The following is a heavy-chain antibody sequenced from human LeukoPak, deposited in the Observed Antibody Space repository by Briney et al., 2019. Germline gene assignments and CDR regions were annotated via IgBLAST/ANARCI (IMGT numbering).Heavy chain of an antibody. V-gene: IGHV1-18*01. CDR2: ISAYNGNT. CDR1: GYTFTGYG. D-gene: IGHD5-18*01. CDR3: ARSETPYGGYSSTPSENWFDP. Sequence: ASVKVSCKAFGYTFTGYGISWVRQAPGQGLEWMGWISAYNGNTNYAQKLQGRVTMTTDTSTSTAYMELRSLRSDDTAVYYCARSETPYGGYSSTPSENWFDPWGQGTLVTVSS. J-gene: IGHJ5*02.